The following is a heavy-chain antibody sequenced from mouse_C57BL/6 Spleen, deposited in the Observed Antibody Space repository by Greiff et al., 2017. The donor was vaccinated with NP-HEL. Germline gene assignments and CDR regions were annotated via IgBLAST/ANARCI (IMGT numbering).Heavy chain of an antibody. Sequence: VQLQQSGAELVRPGASVTLSCKASGYTFTDYEMHWVKQTPVHGLEWIGAIDPETGGTAYNQKFKGKAILTADKSSSTAYMGLRSLTSEDSAVYYCTRWGDGYFDVWGTGTTVTVSS. D-gene: IGHD3-3*01. CDR3: TRWGDGYFDV. J-gene: IGHJ1*03. CDR2: IDPETGGT. V-gene: IGHV1-15*01. CDR1: GYTFTDYE.